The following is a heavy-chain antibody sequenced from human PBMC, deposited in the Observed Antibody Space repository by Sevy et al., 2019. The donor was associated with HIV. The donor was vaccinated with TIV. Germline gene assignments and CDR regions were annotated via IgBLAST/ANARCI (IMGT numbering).Heavy chain of an antibody. CDR3: ARENTMIEEPGWFDP. D-gene: IGHD3-22*01. Sequence: GESLKISCAASGFTFSDYYMSWIRQAPGKGLEWGSYISRSGSTINYADSVKGRFTISRDNAKNSLYLQINSLRAEDTAVYYCARENTMIEEPGWFDPWGQGTLVTVSS. CDR1: GFTFSDYY. CDR2: ISRSGSTI. V-gene: IGHV3-11*01. J-gene: IGHJ5*02.